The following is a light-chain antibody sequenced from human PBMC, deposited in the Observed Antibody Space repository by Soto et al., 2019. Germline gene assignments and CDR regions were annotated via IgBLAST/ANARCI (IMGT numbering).Light chain of an antibody. Sequence: DIHMTQSPSSLSASVGDSVTITCRPSQNIDRYLHWYQHIPGKAPKLLIYGASNLQSGVPSRFTGSGSRTHCTLTISSLQPEDSATYYCQQTYSTPPTFGGGTKVE. CDR1: QNIDRY. CDR3: QQTYSTPPT. J-gene: IGKJ4*01. V-gene: IGKV1-39*01. CDR2: GAS.